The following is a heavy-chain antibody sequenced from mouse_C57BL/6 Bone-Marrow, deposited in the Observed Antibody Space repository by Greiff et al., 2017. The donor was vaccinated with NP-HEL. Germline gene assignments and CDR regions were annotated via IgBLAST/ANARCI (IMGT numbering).Heavy chain of an antibody. CDR1: GYTFTSYW. J-gene: IGHJ3*01. CDR3: ARKGYYYGSSYWFAY. Sequence: QVQLQQPGAELVKPGASVKLSCKASGYTFTSYWMQWVKQRPGQGLEWIGEIDPSDSYTNYNQKFKGKATLTVDTSSSTAYMQLSSLTSEDSAVYDCARKGYYYGSSYWFAYWGQGTLVTVSA. V-gene: IGHV1-50*01. CDR2: IDPSDSYT. D-gene: IGHD1-1*01.